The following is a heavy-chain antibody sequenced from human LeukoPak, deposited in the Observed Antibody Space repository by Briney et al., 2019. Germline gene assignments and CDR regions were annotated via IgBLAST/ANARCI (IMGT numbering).Heavy chain of an antibody. CDR2: IYYSGST. D-gene: IGHD1-26*01. V-gene: IGHV4-59*05. CDR3: ARYASGSYFDY. J-gene: IGHJ4*02. Sequence: SETLSLTCTVSGGSISSYYWSWIRQPPGKGLEWIGSIYYSGSTYYNPSLKSRVTISVDTSKNQFSLKLSSVTAADTAVYYCARYASGSYFDYWGQGTLVTVSS. CDR1: GGSISSYY.